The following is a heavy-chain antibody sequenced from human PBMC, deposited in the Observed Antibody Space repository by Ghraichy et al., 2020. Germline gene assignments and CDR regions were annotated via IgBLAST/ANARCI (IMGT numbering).Heavy chain of an antibody. V-gene: IGHV4-34*01. CDR3: ASVLGYYGSGSYYNFVYYYYYMDV. J-gene: IGHJ6*03. CDR1: GGSFSGYY. Sequence: SETLSLTCAVYGGSFSGYYWRWIRQPPGKGLEWIGEINHSGSTYYNPSLKSRVTISVDTSKNQFSLKLSSVTAADTAVYYCASVLGYYGSGSYYNFVYYYYYMDVWGKGTTVTVSS. CDR2: INHSGST. D-gene: IGHD3-10*01.